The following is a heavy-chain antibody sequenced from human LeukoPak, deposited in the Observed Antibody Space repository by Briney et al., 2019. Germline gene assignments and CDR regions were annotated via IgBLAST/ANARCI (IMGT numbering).Heavy chain of an antibody. CDR2: IYYSGST. D-gene: IGHD3-22*01. J-gene: IGHJ3*02. CDR3: ARTAYYSDSRGYYYPSDAFDI. V-gene: IGHV4-30-4*01. CDR1: GGSISSGDYY. Sequence: SETLSLTCTVSGGSISSGDYYWSWIRQPPGKGLEWIGYIYYSGSTYYNPSLKSRVTISVDTSKNQFSLKLSSVTALDTAVYFCARTAYYSDSRGYYYPSDAFDIWGQGTMVTVSS.